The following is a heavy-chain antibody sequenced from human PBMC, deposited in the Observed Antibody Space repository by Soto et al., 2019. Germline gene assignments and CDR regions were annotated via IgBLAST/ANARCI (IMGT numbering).Heavy chain of an antibody. V-gene: IGHV3-23*01. CDR1: GFTFSSYA. Sequence: PGGSLRLSCAASGFTFSSYAMSWVRQAPGKGLEWVSAISGSGGSTYYADSVKGRFTISRDNSKNTLYLQMNSLRAEDTAVYYCAKSGKGYDFWSGYSDIWFDPWGQGTLVTVS. J-gene: IGHJ5*02. CDR2: ISGSGGST. CDR3: AKSGKGYDFWSGYSDIWFDP. D-gene: IGHD3-3*01.